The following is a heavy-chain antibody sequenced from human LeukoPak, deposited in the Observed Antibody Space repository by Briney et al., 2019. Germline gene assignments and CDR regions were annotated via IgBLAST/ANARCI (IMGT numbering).Heavy chain of an antibody. J-gene: IGHJ4*02. Sequence: ASVKVSCKASGYTFTSYGISWVRQAPGQGLEWMGWISAYNGNTNYAQKLQGRVTMTRDTSISTGYMELSSLTSDDTAVYYCAGGRAYYNVIEFWGQGTLVTVSS. CDR1: GYTFTSYG. V-gene: IGHV1-18*01. D-gene: IGHD5-24*01. CDR3: AGGRAYYNVIEF. CDR2: ISAYNGNT.